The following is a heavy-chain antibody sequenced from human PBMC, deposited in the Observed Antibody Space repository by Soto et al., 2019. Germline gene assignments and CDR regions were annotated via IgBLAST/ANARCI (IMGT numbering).Heavy chain of an antibody. CDR1: GYTFNSHE. V-gene: IGHV3-48*03. CDR3: ARGGIH. J-gene: IGHJ4*02. D-gene: IGHD6-13*01. CDR2: VSGSGST. Sequence: GGSLRLSCVASGYTFNSHEMNWIRQTPGKRLEWISSVSGSGSTKYADSVKGRFTISRDNAHKSIYLQMNSLGVEDTGVYYCARGGIHWGQGALVTVSS.